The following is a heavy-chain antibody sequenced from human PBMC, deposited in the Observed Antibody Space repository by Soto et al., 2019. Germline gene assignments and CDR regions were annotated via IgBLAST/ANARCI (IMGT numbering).Heavy chain of an antibody. V-gene: IGHV4-39*07. CDR1: GGSVDSNRYY. Sequence: SETLSLTCTVSGGSVDSNRYYWAWIRQPPGKGLEWIGEITHGGSTNYNPSLKSRVTISIDTSKNQFSLKLSSVTAADTAVYYCVLSRPRNAARDHWGQGTQVTVSS. CDR3: VLSRPRNAARDH. CDR2: ITHGGST. D-gene: IGHD2-2*01. J-gene: IGHJ4*02.